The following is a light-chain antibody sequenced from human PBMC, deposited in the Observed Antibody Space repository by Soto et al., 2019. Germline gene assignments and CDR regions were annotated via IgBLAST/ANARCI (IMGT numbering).Light chain of an antibody. V-gene: IGKV3-20*01. CDR1: QSVSSSY. CDR3: RQYGSSPST. CDR2: GAS. J-gene: IGKJ1*01. Sequence: EIVLTQSPGTLSLSPGERATLSCRASQSVSSSYLAWYQQKPGQAPRLLIYGASSRATGIPDRFSGSGSGTEFTLTISRLEPEDFAVYYCRQYGSSPSTFGQGTKVDI.